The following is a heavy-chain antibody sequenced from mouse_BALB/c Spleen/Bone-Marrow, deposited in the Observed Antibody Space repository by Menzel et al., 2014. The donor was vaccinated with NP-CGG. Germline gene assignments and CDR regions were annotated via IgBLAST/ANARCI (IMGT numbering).Heavy chain of an antibody. CDR3: ARSVYYGSSYVDY. D-gene: IGHD1-1*01. J-gene: IGHJ2*01. CDR1: GYSITSDYA. CDR2: ISYSGST. Sequence: EVQLQQSGPGLVKPSQSLSLTCTVTGYSITSDYAWNRIRQFPGNELEWMGYISYSGSTSYNPSLKSRISITRDTSKNQFFLQLNSVTTEDTATYYCARSVYYGSSYVDYWGQGTTLPVSS. V-gene: IGHV3-2*02.